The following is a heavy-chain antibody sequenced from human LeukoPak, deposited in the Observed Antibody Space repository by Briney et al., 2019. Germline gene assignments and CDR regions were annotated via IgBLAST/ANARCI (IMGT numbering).Heavy chain of an antibody. V-gene: IGHV3-21*01. CDR3: ARDLYGDYATDF. Sequence: PGGPLTLSCTASGFTFRSYTMSWVRQAAGKGLAWVSSFSGSSDSIYHANPGKGRFTISRDNAKRSLYLQMNSLRAEDTAVYYCARDLYGDYATDFWGQGTLVTVSS. CDR2: FSGSSDSI. CDR1: GFTFRSYT. D-gene: IGHD4-17*01. J-gene: IGHJ4*02.